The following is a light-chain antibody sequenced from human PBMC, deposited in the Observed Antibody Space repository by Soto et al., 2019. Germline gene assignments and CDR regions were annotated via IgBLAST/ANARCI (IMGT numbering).Light chain of an antibody. CDR2: DVS. CDR1: SSDVGGYNY. CDR3: SSYTSSSTLYV. Sequence: QSVLTQPASVSGSPGQSIIISCTGTSSDVGGYNYVSWYQQHPGKAPKLMIYDVSNRPSGVSNRFSGSKSGNTASLTISGLQAEDEADYYCSSYTSSSTLYVFGTGTKVTVL. J-gene: IGLJ1*01. V-gene: IGLV2-14*01.